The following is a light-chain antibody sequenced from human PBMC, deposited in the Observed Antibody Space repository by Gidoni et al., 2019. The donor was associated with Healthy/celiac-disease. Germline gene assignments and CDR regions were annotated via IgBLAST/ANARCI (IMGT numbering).Light chain of an antibody. Sequence: DIQMTQPPSPLSASVGDRVTITCRASQSISSYLNWYQQKPGKAPKLLIYAASSLQRGVPSRFSGSGSGTDFTLTISSLQPGDFATYYCQQSYSTPRTFGQGTKLEIK. J-gene: IGKJ2*01. CDR2: AAS. CDR3: QQSYSTPRT. V-gene: IGKV1-39*01. CDR1: QSISSY.